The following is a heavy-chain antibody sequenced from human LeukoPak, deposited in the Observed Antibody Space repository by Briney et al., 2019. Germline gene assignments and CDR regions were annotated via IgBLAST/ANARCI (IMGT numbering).Heavy chain of an antibody. J-gene: IGHJ6*02. Sequence: RGSLRLSCAASGFTFRSHSMSWVCQGPGKGLECVSYISSTSGTIYYADSVKGRFTISRDNAKNSLYLQMNSLREEDTAVYYCARDYYGMDVWGHGTPVTVSS. CDR3: ARDYYGMDV. CDR1: GFTFRSHS. CDR2: ISSTSGTI. V-gene: IGHV3-48*02.